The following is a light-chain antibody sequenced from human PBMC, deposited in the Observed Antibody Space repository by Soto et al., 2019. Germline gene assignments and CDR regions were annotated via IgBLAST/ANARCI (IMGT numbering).Light chain of an antibody. J-gene: IGKJ2*01. V-gene: IGKV3-11*01. CDR1: QSVSSY. CDR3: QQRSNCPPTT. CDR2: DAS. Sequence: EIVLTQSPATLSLSPGERATLSCSASQSVSSYLAWYQQKPGQAPRLLIYDASNRATGIPARFSGSGSGTDFTLTISSLEAEDFAVYYCQQRSNCPPTTFGQGTKLEIK.